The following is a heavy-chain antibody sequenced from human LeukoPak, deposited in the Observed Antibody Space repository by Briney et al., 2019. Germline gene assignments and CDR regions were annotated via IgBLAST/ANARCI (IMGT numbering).Heavy chain of an antibody. CDR1: RGSLRGYS. Sequence: SETLSLTCTVSRGSLRGYSWSCVRPSPGGGRGGIGYIYYSVVAAYNPSLRSRATMSVDTSKTQFSLQLRSMTTADTAVYYCVRGPYGASISKSFDPWGQGTQVIVSP. V-gene: IGHV4-59*01. J-gene: IGHJ5*02. D-gene: IGHD4/OR15-4a*01. CDR2: IYYSVVA. CDR3: VRGPYGASISKSFDP.